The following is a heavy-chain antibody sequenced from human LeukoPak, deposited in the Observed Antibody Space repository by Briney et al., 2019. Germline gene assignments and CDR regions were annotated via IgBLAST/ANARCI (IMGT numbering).Heavy chain of an antibody. CDR2: IYHSGST. CDR3: ARGDGDPYPIDAFDI. V-gene: IGHV4-38-2*02. D-gene: IGHD4-17*01. Sequence: PSETLSLTCTVSGYSISSGYYWGWIRQPPGKGLEWIGSIYHSGSTYYNPSLKSRVTISVHTSKHQFSLKLSSVTAADTAVYYCARGDGDPYPIDAFDIWGQGTMVTVS. CDR1: GYSISSGYY. J-gene: IGHJ3*02.